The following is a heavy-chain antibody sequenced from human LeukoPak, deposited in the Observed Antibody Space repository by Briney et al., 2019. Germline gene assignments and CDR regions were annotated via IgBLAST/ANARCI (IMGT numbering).Heavy chain of an antibody. D-gene: IGHD2-2*01. V-gene: IGHV4-34*01. J-gene: IGHJ4*02. CDR1: GGSFSGYY. CDR2: INHRGST. CDR3: ARGGCSSTSCRRFRELDY. Sequence: SQTLSLTCAVYGGSFSGYYWSWIRQPPGKGLEWIGEINHRGSTNYNPSLKSRVTISVDTSKNQFSLKLSSVTAADTAVYYCARGGCSSTSCRRFRELDYWGQGTLVTVSS.